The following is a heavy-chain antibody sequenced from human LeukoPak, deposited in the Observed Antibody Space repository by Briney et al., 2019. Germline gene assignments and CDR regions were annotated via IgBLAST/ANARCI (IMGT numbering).Heavy chain of an antibody. J-gene: IGHJ5*01. CDR2: VNANTGGT. V-gene: IGHV1-2*02. CDR3: ARPPAGCPFRFFDS. CDR1: GDTFTVYY. D-gene: IGHD3-3*01. Sequence: ASVKVSFKASGDTFTVYYFHWVRQAPGQGGGWRGFVNANTGGTKFAQNFQGRGTITRDTTITTTYLEVQRLTYDDTALYYCARPPAGCPFRFFDSWGQGSLVTVSS.